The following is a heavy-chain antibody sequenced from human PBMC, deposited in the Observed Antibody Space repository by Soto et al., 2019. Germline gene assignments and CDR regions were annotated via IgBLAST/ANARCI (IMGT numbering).Heavy chain of an antibody. V-gene: IGHV1-3*01. CDR1: GYTFTSYA. CDR3: ARGLTGDFYDAFDI. J-gene: IGHJ3*02. D-gene: IGHD7-27*01. CDR2: INAGNGNT. Sequence: ASVKVSCKASGYTFTSYAMHWVRQAPGQRLEWMGWINAGNGNTKYSQKFQGRVTITRDTSASIAYMELSSLRSEDTAVYYCARGLTGDFYDAFDIWGQGTMVTVSS.